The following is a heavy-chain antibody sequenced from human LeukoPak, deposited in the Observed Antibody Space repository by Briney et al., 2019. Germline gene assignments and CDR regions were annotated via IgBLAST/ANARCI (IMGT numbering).Heavy chain of an antibody. CDR3: ARDLYDFWSGYYRGPYYYYGMDV. J-gene: IGHJ6*02. V-gene: IGHV3-30*19. Sequence: GGSLRLSCAASGFTFSSYGMHWVRQAPGKGLEWVAVIWYDGSNKHYADSVKGRFTISRDNSKNTLYLQMNSLRAEDTAVYYCARDLYDFWSGYYRGPYYYYGMDVWGQGTTVTVSS. CDR1: GFTFSSYG. CDR2: IWYDGSNK. D-gene: IGHD3-3*01.